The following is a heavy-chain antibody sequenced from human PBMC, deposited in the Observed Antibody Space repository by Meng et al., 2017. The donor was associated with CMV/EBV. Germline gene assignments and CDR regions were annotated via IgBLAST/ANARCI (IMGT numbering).Heavy chain of an antibody. CDR1: GFIFSSYS. Sequence: SLKISCAASGFIFSSYSMHWVRQAPGKGLEWVAVISHDVSSKYYADSVKGRFTISRDTSKNTLFLQMNSLRAEDTAVYYCARDRLRAAAGPRSGYYFDYWGQGTLVTVSS. CDR2: ISHDVSSK. CDR3: ARDRLRAAAGPRSGYYFDY. D-gene: IGHD6-13*01. J-gene: IGHJ4*02. V-gene: IGHV3-30-3*01.